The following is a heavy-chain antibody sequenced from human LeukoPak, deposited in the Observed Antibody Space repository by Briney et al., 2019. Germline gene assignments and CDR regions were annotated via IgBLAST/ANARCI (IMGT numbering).Heavy chain of an antibody. CDR1: GFTFSNYV. D-gene: IGHD5-12*01. Sequence: GGSLRLSCAASGFTFSNYVVHWVRQAPGKGLEWVAVISHDGSKTYYAESVRGRFTISRDNSENTLYLQMNSLGAADSALYYCARAGSHRNSGYDYWGQGTLVTVSS. CDR2: ISHDGSKT. CDR3: ARAGSHRNSGYDY. V-gene: IGHV3-30-3*01. J-gene: IGHJ4*02.